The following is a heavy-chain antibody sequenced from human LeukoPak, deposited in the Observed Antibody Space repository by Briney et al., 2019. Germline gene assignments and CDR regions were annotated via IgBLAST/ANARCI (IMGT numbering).Heavy chain of an antibody. CDR1: GDSISSSNW. Sequence: SETLSLTCAVFGDSISSSNWWSWVRQPPGKGLEWIGEIYHGGTTNCNPSLKSRVTISIDKSKNHFSLNLSSVSAADTAVYYCATTTVTPNGDAFDIWGQGTLVTVSS. D-gene: IGHD4-17*01. J-gene: IGHJ3*02. CDR2: IYHGGTT. CDR3: ATTTVTPNGDAFDI. V-gene: IGHV4-4*02.